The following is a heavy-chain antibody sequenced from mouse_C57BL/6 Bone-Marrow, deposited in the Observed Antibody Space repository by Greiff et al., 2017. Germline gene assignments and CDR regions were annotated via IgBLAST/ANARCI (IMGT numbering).Heavy chain of an antibody. Sequence: EVQLKESVAELVRPGASVKLSCTASGFNIKNTYMHWVKQRPEQGLEWIGRIDPANGNTKYAPKFQGKATITADTSSNTAYLQLSSLTSEDTAIYYCAGGGDYYGSSSLFAYWGQGTLVTVSA. CDR3: AGGGDYYGSSSLFAY. CDR2: IDPANGNT. D-gene: IGHD1-1*01. J-gene: IGHJ3*01. CDR1: GFNIKNTY. V-gene: IGHV14-3*01.